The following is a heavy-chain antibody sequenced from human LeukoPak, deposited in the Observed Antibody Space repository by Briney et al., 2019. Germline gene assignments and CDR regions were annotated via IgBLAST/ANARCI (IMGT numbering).Heavy chain of an antibody. J-gene: IGHJ4*02. D-gene: IGHD3-10*01. CDR2: INQDGSKK. Sequence: PGGSLRLSCTTSGFTFTDYWMTWVRQAPGKGLEWVVNINQDGSKKFYVDSVKGRFTISRDNAKNALYLQMNSLRAEDTGVYYCARGTMVRGVTQGILFDYWGQGTLVTVSS. V-gene: IGHV3-7*01. CDR3: ARGTMVRGVTQGILFDY. CDR1: GFTFTDYW.